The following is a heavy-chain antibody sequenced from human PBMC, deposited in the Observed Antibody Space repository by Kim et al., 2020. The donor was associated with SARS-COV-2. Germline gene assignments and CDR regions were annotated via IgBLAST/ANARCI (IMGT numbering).Heavy chain of an antibody. CDR3: AREGHGGNSWWVY. CDR2: IYHSGST. CDR1: GYSISSGYY. Sequence: SETLSLTCTVSGYSISSGYYWGWIQQPPGKGLEWIGSIYHSGSTYYNPSLKSRVTISVDTSKNPFSLKLSSVTAADTAVYYCAREGHGGNSWWVYWGQGTLVTVSS. V-gene: IGHV4-38-2*02. J-gene: IGHJ4*02. D-gene: IGHD2-21*02.